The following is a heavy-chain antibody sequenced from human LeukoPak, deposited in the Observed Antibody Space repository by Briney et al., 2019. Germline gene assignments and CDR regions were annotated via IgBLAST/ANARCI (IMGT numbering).Heavy chain of an antibody. CDR2: IYYSGST. Sequence: SETLSLTCTVSGGSISSHYWSWIRQPPGKGLEWIGYIYYSGSTNYNPSLKSRVTISVDTSKNQFSLKLSSVTAADTAVYYCARGRYGGSYYTNHPFDHWGQGTLVTVSS. D-gene: IGHD1-26*01. CDR1: GGSISSHY. J-gene: IGHJ4*02. V-gene: IGHV4-59*11. CDR3: ARGRYGGSYYTNHPFDH.